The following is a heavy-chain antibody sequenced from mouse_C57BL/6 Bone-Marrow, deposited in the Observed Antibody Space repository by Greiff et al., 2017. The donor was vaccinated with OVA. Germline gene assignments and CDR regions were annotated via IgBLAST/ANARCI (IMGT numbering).Heavy chain of an antibody. V-gene: IGHV1-81*01. CDR1: GYTFTSYG. CDR2: IYPRSGNT. Sequence: VQLQESGAELARPGASVKLSCKASGYTFTSYGISWVKQRTGQGLEWIGEIYPRSGNTYYNEKFKGKATLTAAKSSSTAYMELRSLTSEDSAVYFFAGYYGSSLLYCYFDDWGKGTTVTVSS. D-gene: IGHD1-1*01. CDR3: AGYYGSSLLYCYFDD. J-gene: IGHJ1*03.